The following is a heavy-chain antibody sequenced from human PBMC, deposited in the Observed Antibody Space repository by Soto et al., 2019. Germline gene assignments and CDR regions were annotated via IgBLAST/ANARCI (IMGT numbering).Heavy chain of an antibody. CDR2: ISSSSSYI. V-gene: IGHV3-21*01. J-gene: IGHJ4*02. Sequence: EVQLVESGGGLVKPGGSLRLSCAASGFTFSSYSMNWVRQAPGKGLEWVSSISSSSSYIYYADSVKGRFTISRDNAKNSLYLQMNSLRAEDTAVYYCARDQSSDSSGYYDYWGQGTLVTVSS. D-gene: IGHD3-22*01. CDR1: GFTFSSYS. CDR3: ARDQSSDSSGYYDY.